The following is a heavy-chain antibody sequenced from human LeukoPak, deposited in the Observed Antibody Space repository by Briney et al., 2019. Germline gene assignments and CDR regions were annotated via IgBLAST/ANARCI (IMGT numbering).Heavy chain of an antibody. CDR3: AKVANSDWFDP. CDR1: GVTFSNYA. CDR2: ISSGGDTT. V-gene: IGHV3-23*01. D-gene: IGHD4-23*01. J-gene: IGHJ5*02. Sequence: GGSLRLSCAASGVTFSNYAMIWVRQAPGKGLEWVSGISSGGDTTYYADSVKGRFTISRDNSKNTLYLQMNSLKAEDTAVYYCAKVANSDWFDPWGQGTLVTVSS.